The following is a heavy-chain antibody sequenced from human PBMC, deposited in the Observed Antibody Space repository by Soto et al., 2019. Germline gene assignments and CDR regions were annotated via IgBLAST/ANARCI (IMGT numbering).Heavy chain of an antibody. CDR2: ISYDGSNK. J-gene: IGHJ6*02. D-gene: IGHD3-9*01. Sequence: PGGSLRLSCAASGFTFSSYAMHWVRQAPGKGLEWVAVISYDGSNKYYADSVKGRFTISRDNSKNTLYLQMNSLRAEDTAVYYCARASGRYYDILTGYPPDGMDVWGQGTTVTVSS. CDR3: ARASGRYYDILTGYPPDGMDV. CDR1: GFTFSSYA. V-gene: IGHV3-30-3*01.